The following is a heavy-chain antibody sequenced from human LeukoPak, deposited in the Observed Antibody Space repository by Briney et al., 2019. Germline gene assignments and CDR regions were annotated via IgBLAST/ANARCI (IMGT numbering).Heavy chain of an antibody. D-gene: IGHD3-22*01. CDR3: ARQLYYYDSSGYYWFDY. Sequence: PSETLSLTCAVYGGSFSGYYWSWIRQSPGKGLEWIGEINHSGSTNYNPSLKSRVTISVDTSKNQFSLKLSSVTAADTAVYYCARQLYYYDSSGYYWFDYWGQGTLVTVSS. CDR1: GGSFSGYY. CDR2: INHSGST. J-gene: IGHJ4*02. V-gene: IGHV4-34*01.